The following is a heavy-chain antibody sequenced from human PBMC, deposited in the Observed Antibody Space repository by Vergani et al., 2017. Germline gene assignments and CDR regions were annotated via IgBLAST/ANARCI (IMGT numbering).Heavy chain of an antibody. CDR2: VDPEDGET. V-gene: IGHV1-69-2*01. D-gene: IGHD4-17*01. CDR1: GYTFTDHY. Sequence: EVQLVQSGAEVKKPGATMKISCKVSGYTFTDHYMHWVKQAPGKGLEWMGLVDPEDGETIYAEKFKGRVTIAADTSTDTAHLELSSLRSEDTAVYYCATPKTVTTGGMEGWGQGTTVIVSS. J-gene: IGHJ6*02. CDR3: ATPKTVTTGGMEG.